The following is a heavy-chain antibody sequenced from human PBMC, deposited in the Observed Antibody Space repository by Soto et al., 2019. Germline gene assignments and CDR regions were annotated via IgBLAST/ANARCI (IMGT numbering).Heavy chain of an antibody. CDR1: GITFSSYA. V-gene: IGHV3-30-3*01. CDR3: AKDSGTTGTSSRALVY. Sequence: GGSLRLSCAASGITFSSYAMHRVSQAPGKGLEWVAVISYDGSNKYYADSVKGRFTISRDNSKNTLYLQMNSLRAEDTAVYYCAKDSGTTGTSSRALVYWGQGTLVTVSS. D-gene: IGHD1-1*01. J-gene: IGHJ4*02. CDR2: ISYDGSNK.